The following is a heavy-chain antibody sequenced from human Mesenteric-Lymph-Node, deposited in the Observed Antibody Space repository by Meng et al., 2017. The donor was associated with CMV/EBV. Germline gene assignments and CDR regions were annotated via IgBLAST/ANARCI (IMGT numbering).Heavy chain of an antibody. V-gene: IGHV6-1*01. CDR3: AYFCDLPPRL. Sequence: HLHQSVSALFMSSPHLLVTVILSGYSISSNNAALIWITQPPSRCLECLGTTYYRSESYNDDAGAVKSRISVNLDASKNQHSLHLNFVTPEYTSVYYCAYFCDLPPRLWGQGTLVTVSS. CDR1: GYSISSNNAA. J-gene: IGHJ4*02. D-gene: IGHD2-21*02. CDR2: TYYRSESYN.